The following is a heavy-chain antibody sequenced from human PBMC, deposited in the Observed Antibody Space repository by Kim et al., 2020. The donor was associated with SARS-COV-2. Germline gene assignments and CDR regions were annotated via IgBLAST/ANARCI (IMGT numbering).Heavy chain of an antibody. CDR3: AKVLVVVPADYYYYYGM. Sequence: GGSLRLSCAASGFTFSSYGMHWVRQAPGKGLEWVAVISYDGSNKYYADSVKGRFTISRDNSKNTLYLQMNSLRAEDTAVYYCAKVLVVVPADYYYYYGM. CDR2: ISYDGSNK. D-gene: IGHD2-2*01. CDR1: GFTFSSYG. J-gene: IGHJ6*01. V-gene: IGHV3-30*18.